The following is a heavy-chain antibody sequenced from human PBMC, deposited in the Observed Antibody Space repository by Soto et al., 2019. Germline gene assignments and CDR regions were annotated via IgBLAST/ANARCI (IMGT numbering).Heavy chain of an antibody. CDR1: GFTFSTYD. Sequence: EVQLVESGGGLVQPGGSLRLSCAASGFTFSTYDMNWVRQAPGKGLEWLSYITGSSTTIHYADSVKGRFTISRDNAKNSLYLQMNSLRDEDTALYFCARGSGSYYQVDYWGQGTLVTVSS. D-gene: IGHD3-10*01. J-gene: IGHJ4*02. V-gene: IGHV3-48*02. CDR2: ITGSSTTI. CDR3: ARGSGSYYQVDY.